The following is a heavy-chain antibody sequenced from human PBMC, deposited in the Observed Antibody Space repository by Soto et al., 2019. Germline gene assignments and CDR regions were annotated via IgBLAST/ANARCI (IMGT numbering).Heavy chain of an antibody. Sequence: GGSLRLSCAASGFTFSSYGMHWVRQAPGKGLEWVAVISYDGSNKYYADSVKGRFTISRDNSKNTLYLQMNSLRAEDTAVYYCARTEKGYSYDMRWFDPWGQGTLVTVSS. V-gene: IGHV3-30*03. CDR1: GFTFSSYG. D-gene: IGHD5-18*01. CDR2: ISYDGSNK. J-gene: IGHJ5*02. CDR3: ARTEKGYSYDMRWFDP.